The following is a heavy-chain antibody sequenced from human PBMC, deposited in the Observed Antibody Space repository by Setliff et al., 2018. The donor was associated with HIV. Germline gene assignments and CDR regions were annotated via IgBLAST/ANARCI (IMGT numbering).Heavy chain of an antibody. CDR3: ARLGSNCKNAFCPHY. Sequence: SETLSLTCVVSGDSISRSRYYWGWNRQPPGKGLEWIGSYYYSGSTSYNPSLKSRVTISGDTSKNQLSLRLSSVTAADTAVYYCARLGSNCKNAFCPHYWGRGTLVTVSS. CDR1: GDSISRSRYY. CDR2: YYYSGST. J-gene: IGHJ4*02. V-gene: IGHV4-39*01. D-gene: IGHD2-15*01.